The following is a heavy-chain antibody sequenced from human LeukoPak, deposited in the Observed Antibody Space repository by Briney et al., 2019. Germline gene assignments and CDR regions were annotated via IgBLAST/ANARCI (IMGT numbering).Heavy chain of an antibody. CDR1: GFIFSSFW. CDR3: VRDLPDY. Sequence: PGGSLRLSCAASGFIFSSFWMGWARQAPGKGLEWVANIKGDGSKTFYVDSVKGRFTISRDNAKNSLYLQMNSLKAEDTAVYYCVRDLPDYWGQGTLVAVSS. J-gene: IGHJ4*02. V-gene: IGHV3-7*01. CDR2: IKGDGSKT.